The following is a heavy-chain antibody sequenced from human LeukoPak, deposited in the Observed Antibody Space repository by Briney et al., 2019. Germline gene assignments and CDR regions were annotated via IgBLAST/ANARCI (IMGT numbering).Heavy chain of an antibody. CDR3: ARGTGSY. D-gene: IGHD3-10*01. CDR2: ISSSGGLI. CDR1: GFTFSSYE. J-gene: IGHJ4*02. V-gene: IGHV3-48*03. Sequence: GGSLRLSCAASGFTFSSYEVNWVRQAPGKGLEWISYISSSGGLIYYADSVKGRFTISRDNAKKSLYLQMNSLRAEDTALYYCARGTGSYWGQGTLVTVSS.